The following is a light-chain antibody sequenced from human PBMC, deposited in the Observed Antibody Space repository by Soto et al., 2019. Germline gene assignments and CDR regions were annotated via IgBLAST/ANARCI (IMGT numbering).Light chain of an antibody. J-gene: IGLJ2*01. Sequence: QSALTQPASVSGSPGQSITISCTGTSSDVGGYNYVSWYQQHPGKAPKLIIYEVSNRPSEVSNRFSGSKSGNTASLTISGLQAEDEGNYYCSSYTSGSTLVVFGGGTKLTVL. V-gene: IGLV2-14*01. CDR2: EVS. CDR3: SSYTSGSTLVV. CDR1: SSDVGGYNY.